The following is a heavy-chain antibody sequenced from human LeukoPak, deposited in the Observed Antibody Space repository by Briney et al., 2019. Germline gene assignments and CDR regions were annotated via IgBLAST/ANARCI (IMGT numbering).Heavy chain of an antibody. D-gene: IGHD3-10*01. Sequence: PGGSLRLSCAASGFTFSSHWMHWVRQAPGKGLVWVSRINGDGSSTSYADSVKGRFTISRDNSKNSVYLQLNSLRPEDTAMYYCVSMVRGIGYWGQGTLVTVSS. J-gene: IGHJ4*02. CDR3: VSMVRGIGY. V-gene: IGHV3-74*01. CDR2: INGDGSST. CDR1: GFTFSSHW.